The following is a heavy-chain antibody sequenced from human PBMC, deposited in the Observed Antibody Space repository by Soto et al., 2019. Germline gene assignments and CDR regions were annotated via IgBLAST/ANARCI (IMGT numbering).Heavy chain of an antibody. CDR2: LSSTGGST. CDR1: GITFRKYV. V-gene: IGHV3-23*01. CDR3: AKDQGFLEWIPQGGLDV. Sequence: EVQLLESGGGLAQPGGSLRLSCEVSGITFRKYVMTWVRQAPGKGLEWVSSLSSTGGSTYYADSVKGRFTVSRDNSKNTLFLQMNSLRAEDTAICYCAKDQGFLEWIPQGGLDVWGAGTTVAVSS. D-gene: IGHD3-3*01. J-gene: IGHJ6*04.